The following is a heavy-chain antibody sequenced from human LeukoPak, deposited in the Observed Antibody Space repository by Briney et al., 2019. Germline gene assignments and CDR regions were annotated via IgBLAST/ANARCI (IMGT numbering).Heavy chain of an antibody. V-gene: IGHV3-21*01. D-gene: IGHD1-14*01. CDR2: INNVGSHI. Sequence: GGSLRLSCAASGFTFSSSAMNWVRQAPGRGLEWVSSINNVGSHIYYADSVKGRFTISGDNAKNSLYLQMNSLRAEDTAVYYCARHRGYGMDVWGQGTTVTVSS. J-gene: IGHJ6*02. CDR3: ARHRGYGMDV. CDR1: GFTFSSSA.